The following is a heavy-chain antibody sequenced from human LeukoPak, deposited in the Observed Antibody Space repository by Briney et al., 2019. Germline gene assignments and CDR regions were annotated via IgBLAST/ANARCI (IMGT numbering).Heavy chain of an antibody. CDR1: GFIVSSNY. Sequence: GGSLRLSCAASGFIVSSNYMNWVRQAPGKGLEWVSVIYSGGHTYYTDSVKGRFTISRDNSNNTLYLHMNSLRPDDTAVYYCARSTRDGYNHYHYYMDVWGKGTTVTVSS. D-gene: IGHD5-24*01. CDR3: ARSTRDGYNHYHYYMDV. CDR2: IYSGGHT. J-gene: IGHJ6*03. V-gene: IGHV3-53*01.